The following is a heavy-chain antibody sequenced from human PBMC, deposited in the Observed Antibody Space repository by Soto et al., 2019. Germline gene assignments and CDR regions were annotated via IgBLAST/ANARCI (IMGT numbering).Heavy chain of an antibody. CDR3: ARLLGGYDDYGGWFAP. V-gene: IGHV4-59*01. J-gene: IGHJ5*02. Sequence: SETLSLTCTISGGSISPYSWTWIRQSPGKGLEWIGYVSHSGRTFYTPSLKSRLTMSLDTSRSQFSLRLKSVSAADTAVYYCARLLGGYDDYGGWFAPWGQGTLVTVSS. CDR1: GGSISPYS. CDR2: VSHSGRT. D-gene: IGHD4-17*01.